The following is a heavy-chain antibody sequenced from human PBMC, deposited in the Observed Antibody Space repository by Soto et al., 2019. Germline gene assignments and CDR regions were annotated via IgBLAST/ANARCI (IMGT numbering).Heavy chain of an antibody. CDR3: ARLLGGYDDYGGWFAP. V-gene: IGHV4-59*01. J-gene: IGHJ5*02. Sequence: SETLSLTCTISGGSISPYSWTWIRQSPGKGLEWIGYVSHSGRTFYTPSLKSRLTMSLDTSRSQFSLRLKSVSAADTAVYYCARLLGGYDDYGGWFAPWGQGTLVTVSS. CDR1: GGSISPYS. CDR2: VSHSGRT. D-gene: IGHD4-17*01.